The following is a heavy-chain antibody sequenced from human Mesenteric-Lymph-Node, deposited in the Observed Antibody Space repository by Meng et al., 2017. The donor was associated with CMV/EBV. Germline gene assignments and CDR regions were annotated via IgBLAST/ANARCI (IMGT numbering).Heavy chain of an antibody. Sequence: SETLSLTCAVSGGSFSGYYWTWIRQPPGKGLEWIGEINHSGRIKYNPSLKSRVTISIDTSENQFPLKLSSVTAADAAVYYCARREEYYYDASGASYFDFWGQGTLVTVSS. D-gene: IGHD3-22*01. J-gene: IGHJ4*02. CDR3: ARREEYYYDASGASYFDF. CDR1: GGSFSGYY. CDR2: INHSGRI. V-gene: IGHV4-34*01.